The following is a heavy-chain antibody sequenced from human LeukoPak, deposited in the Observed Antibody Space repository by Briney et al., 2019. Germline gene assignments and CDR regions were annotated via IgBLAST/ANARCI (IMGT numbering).Heavy chain of an antibody. V-gene: IGHV4-59*01. J-gene: IGHJ4*02. D-gene: IGHD2-2*01. Sequence: SETLSLTCTVSGGSIDSYYWILIRQPPGQGLEWIGYIYYTGSTEYHPSLKSRVTISLDTSKNQFSLKLTSVTAADTAVYYCARVYQSAEYYFDYWGQGNLVTVSS. CDR3: ARVYQSAEYYFDY. CDR1: GGSIDSYY. CDR2: IYYTGST.